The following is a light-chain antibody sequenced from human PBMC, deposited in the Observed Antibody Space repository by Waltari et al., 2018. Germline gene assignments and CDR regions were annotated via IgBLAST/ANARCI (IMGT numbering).Light chain of an antibody. CDR2: YVS. CDR1: SSDVGGYNS. J-gene: IGLJ3*02. V-gene: IGLV2-14*03. CDR3: SSYRSSPSWV. Sequence: QSALTQPASVSGSPGQSITISCPGTSSDVGGYNSVSWDQHHPGKAPKLSIFYVSNRPAGVFNRFSGSKSGNPASLTISGLQAEDAADYYCSSYRSSPSWVFGGGTKLTVL.